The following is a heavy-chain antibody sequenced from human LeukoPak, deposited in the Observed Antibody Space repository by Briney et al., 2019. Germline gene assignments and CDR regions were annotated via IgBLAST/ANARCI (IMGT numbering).Heavy chain of an antibody. CDR1: GGSISSGGYC. CDR3: ARYGIAAALNWFDP. D-gene: IGHD6-13*01. V-gene: IGHV4-31*03. CDR2: IYYSGST. J-gene: IGHJ5*02. Sequence: PSETLSLTCTVSGGSISSGGYCWSWLRQHPGKGLEWIGYIYYSGSTYYNPSLKSRVTISVDTSRNKFSLKLSSVTAADTAVYYCARYGIAAALNWFDPWGQGTLVTVSS.